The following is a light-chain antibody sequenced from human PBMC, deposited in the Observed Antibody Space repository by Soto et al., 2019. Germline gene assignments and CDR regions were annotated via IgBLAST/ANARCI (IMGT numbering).Light chain of an antibody. CDR2: GDT. CDR3: QSYDSSLSGSNYV. CDR1: SSNIGAGYA. Sequence: QSVLTQPPSVSGAPGQRVTISCTGSSSNIGAGYAVHWYQQLPGTAPKLLTHGDTNRPSGVPDRFSGSKSGTSASLAITGLQAADEADYYCQSYDSSLSGSNYVFGTGTKVTVL. V-gene: IGLV1-40*01. J-gene: IGLJ1*01.